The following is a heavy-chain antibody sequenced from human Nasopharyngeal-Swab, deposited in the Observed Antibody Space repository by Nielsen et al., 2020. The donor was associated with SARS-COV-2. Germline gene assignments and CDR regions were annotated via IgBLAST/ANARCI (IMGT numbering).Heavy chain of an antibody. J-gene: IGHJ5*02. V-gene: IGHV4-39*01. CDR1: GGSISSSSYY. CDR2: IYYSGST. D-gene: IGHD3-22*01. CDR3: ASGVAAITMIVVVIRATWFDP. Sequence: SETLSLTCTVSGGSISSSSYYWGWIRQPPGKGLEWIGSIYYSGSTYYNPSLKSRVTISVDTSKNQFSLKLSSVTAADTAVYYCASGVAAITMIVVVIRATWFDPWGQGTLVTVSS.